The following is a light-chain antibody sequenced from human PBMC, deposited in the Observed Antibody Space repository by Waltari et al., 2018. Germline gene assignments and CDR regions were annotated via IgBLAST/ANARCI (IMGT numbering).Light chain of an antibody. CDR2: DAS. Sequence: EIVLTQSPGTLSLSPGERATLSCRASKSISRYLVWYQQKPGQAPRLLIYDASNRVTGTPARLSGSGSGTDFTLTISNLEPEDFAVYYCQHRDNWPLTFGGGTKVEI. CDR3: QHRDNWPLT. V-gene: IGKV3-11*01. CDR1: KSISRY. J-gene: IGKJ4*01.